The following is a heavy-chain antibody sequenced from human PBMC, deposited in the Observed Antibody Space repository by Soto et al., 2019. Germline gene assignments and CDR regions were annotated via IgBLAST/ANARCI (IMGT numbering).Heavy chain of an antibody. J-gene: IGHJ3*02. V-gene: IGHV3-33*01. CDR3: ARDGSYDFWSGSQKWTGDAFDI. CDR1: GFTFSSYG. D-gene: IGHD3-3*01. CDR2: IWYDGSNK. Sequence: GGSLRLSCAASGFTFSSYGMHWVRQAPGKGLEWVAVIWYDGSNKYYADSVKGRFTISRDNSKNTLYLQMNSLRAEDTAVYYCARDGSYDFWSGSQKWTGDAFDIWGQGTMVTVSS.